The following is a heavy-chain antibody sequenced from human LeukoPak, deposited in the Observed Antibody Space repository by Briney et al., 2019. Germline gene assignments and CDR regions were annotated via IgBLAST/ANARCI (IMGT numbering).Heavy chain of an antibody. CDR1: GFTFDDYA. Sequence: GGSLRLSCAASGFTFDDYAMHWVRQAPGKGLEWVSGITWNSGSRDYADSVKGRFTISRDNARNSLDLQMNSLRAEDTAFYYCAKDTGSSGWNYFDYWGQGTLVTVSS. CDR2: ITWNSGSR. CDR3: AKDTGSSGWNYFDY. D-gene: IGHD6-25*01. J-gene: IGHJ4*02. V-gene: IGHV3-9*01.